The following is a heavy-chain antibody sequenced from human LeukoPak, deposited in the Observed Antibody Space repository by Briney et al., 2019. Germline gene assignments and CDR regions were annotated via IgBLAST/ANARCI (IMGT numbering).Heavy chain of an antibody. Sequence: GGSLRLSCAASGFTFSSYSMNWVRQAPGKGLEWVSSIGGNHGGTYFADSVKGRFTISRDNSKNTLFLQMNSLRAEDTAVYYCAKGSAVAGMYYFDYWGQGTLVTVSS. V-gene: IGHV3-23*01. CDR1: GFTFSSYS. J-gene: IGHJ4*02. CDR2: IGGNHGGT. D-gene: IGHD6-19*01. CDR3: AKGSAVAGMYYFDY.